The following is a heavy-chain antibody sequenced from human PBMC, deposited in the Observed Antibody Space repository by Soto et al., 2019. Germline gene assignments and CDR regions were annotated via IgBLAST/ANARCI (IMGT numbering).Heavy chain of an antibody. D-gene: IGHD1-1*01. CDR3: AKGGNWNDCCDY. Sequence: EVQLLESGGGLVQPGGSLRLSCAAAGFPFSSYAMSWVRQAPGKGLEWVSGISGSGGSTYYADSVKGRFTISRENSKNKLDLQMNSLRAEDTAVYYCAKGGNWNDCCDYWGQGTLVNVS. V-gene: IGHV3-23*01. J-gene: IGHJ4*02. CDR2: ISGSGGST. CDR1: GFPFSSYA.